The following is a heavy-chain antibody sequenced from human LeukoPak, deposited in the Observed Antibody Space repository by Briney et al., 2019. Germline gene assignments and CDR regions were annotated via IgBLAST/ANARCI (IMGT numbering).Heavy chain of an antibody. CDR1: GFTFSSYA. V-gene: IGHV3-30-3*01. J-gene: IGHJ4*02. CDR3: ARDGPLIPTMIVVVINYYFDY. CDR2: ISYDGSNK. D-gene: IGHD3-22*01. Sequence: GGSLRLSCAASGFTFSSYAMHWVRQAPGKGLEWVAVISYDGSNKYYADSVKGRFTISRDNSKNTLYLQMNSLRAEDTAVYYCARDGPLIPTMIVVVINYYFDYWGQGTLVTVSS.